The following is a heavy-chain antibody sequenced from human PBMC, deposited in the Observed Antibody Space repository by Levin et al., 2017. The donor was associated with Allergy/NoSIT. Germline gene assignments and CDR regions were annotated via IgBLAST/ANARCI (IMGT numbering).Heavy chain of an antibody. D-gene: IGHD3-22*01. CDR3: ARDLRGVIVVVPFEY. V-gene: IGHV3-21*01. Sequence: GESLKISCAASGFTFSSYSMNWVRQAPGKGLEWVSSISSSSSYIYYADSVKGRFTISRDNAKNSLYLQMNSLRAEDTAVYYCARDLRGVIVVVPFEYWGQGTLVTVSS. J-gene: IGHJ4*02. CDR1: GFTFSSYS. CDR2: ISSSSSYI.